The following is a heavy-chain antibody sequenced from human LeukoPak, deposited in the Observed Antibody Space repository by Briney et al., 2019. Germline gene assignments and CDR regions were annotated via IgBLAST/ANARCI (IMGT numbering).Heavy chain of an antibody. CDR2: INEDGSVK. Sequence: RGSLRLSCAVSGGTFSAYWMAWVRQSPGKGLEWVAEINEDGSVKYYVDSMKGRFTISRDNAKNSLYLQMNSLGAEDTAVYYCAKVPRDSDCYWGQGTLVTFSS. CDR3: AKVPRDSDCY. D-gene: IGHD2-21*02. V-gene: IGHV3-7*01. J-gene: IGHJ4*02. CDR1: GGTFSAYW.